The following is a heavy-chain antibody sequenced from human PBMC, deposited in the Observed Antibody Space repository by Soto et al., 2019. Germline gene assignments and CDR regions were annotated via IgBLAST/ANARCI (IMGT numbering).Heavy chain of an antibody. CDR2: IIPIFGTA. V-gene: IGHV1-69*13. D-gene: IGHD1-26*01. CDR3: ARDSTVVVGAPDAFDI. CDR1: GCTFSSYA. Sequence: GASVKVSCTASGCTFSSYAISWVRHAPGQGLEWMGGIIPIFGTANYAQKFQGRVTITADESTSTAYMELSSLRSEFTAVYYCARDSTVVVGAPDAFDIWRQGTMVTVSS. J-gene: IGHJ3*02.